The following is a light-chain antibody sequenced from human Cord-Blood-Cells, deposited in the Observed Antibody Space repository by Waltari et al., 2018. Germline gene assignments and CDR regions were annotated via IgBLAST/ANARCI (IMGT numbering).Light chain of an antibody. CDR3: SSYTSSSTLV. CDR2: DVS. Sequence: QSALTQPASVAGSPWQSIPLPCTGTSNDVCCYYYVPWYQPHPGKAPKLMIYDVSNRPSGVSNRFSGSKSGNTASLTISGLQAEDEADYYCSSYTSSSTLVFGGGTKLTVL. J-gene: IGLJ3*02. CDR1: SNDVCCYYY. V-gene: IGLV2-14*01.